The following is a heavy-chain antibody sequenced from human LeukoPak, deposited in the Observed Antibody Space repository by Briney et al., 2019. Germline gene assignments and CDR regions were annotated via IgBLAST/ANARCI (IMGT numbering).Heavy chain of an antibody. J-gene: IGHJ6*03. CDR1: GGTFSSYA. CDR2: IIPIFGTA. Sequence: GASVKVSCKASGGTFSSYAISWVRQAPGQGLEWMGGIIPIFGTANYAQKFQGRVTITADESTSTAYMELSGLRSEDTAVYYCARGTRLRYFDWLSRDYYYYMDVWGKGTTVTISS. CDR3: ARGTRLRYFDWLSRDYYYYMDV. D-gene: IGHD3-9*01. V-gene: IGHV1-69*13.